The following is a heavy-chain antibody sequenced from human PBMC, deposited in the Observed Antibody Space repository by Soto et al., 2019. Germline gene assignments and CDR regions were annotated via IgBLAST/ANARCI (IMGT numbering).Heavy chain of an antibody. J-gene: IGHJ4*02. Sequence: QVQLVESGGGVVQPGRSLRLSCAASGFTFSSYAMHWVRQAPGKGLEWVAVISYDGSNKYYADSVKGRFTISRDNSKNTLYLQMNSLRAEDTAVYYCAGDYTLPYYWGQGTLVTVSS. CDR1: GFTFSSYA. CDR3: AGDYTLPYY. CDR2: ISYDGSNK. D-gene: IGHD2-2*02. V-gene: IGHV3-30-3*01.